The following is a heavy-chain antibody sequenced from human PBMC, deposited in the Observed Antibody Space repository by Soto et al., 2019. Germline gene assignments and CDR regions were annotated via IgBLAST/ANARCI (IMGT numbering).Heavy chain of an antibody. V-gene: IGHV4-34*01. CDR3: ASGLVVPAAKDWFDP. CDR1: GGSFSGYY. Sequence: QVQLQQWGAGLLKPSETLSLTCAVYGGSFSGYYWSWIRQPPGKGLEWIGEINHSGSTNYNPSLKSRVTISVDTSKNQFSLMLSSVTAADTAVYYCASGLVVPAAKDWFDPWGQGTLVTVSS. D-gene: IGHD2-2*01. J-gene: IGHJ5*02. CDR2: INHSGST.